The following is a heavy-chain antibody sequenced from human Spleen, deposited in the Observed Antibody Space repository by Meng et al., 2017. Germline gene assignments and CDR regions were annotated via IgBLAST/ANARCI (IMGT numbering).Heavy chain of an antibody. CDR1: GFTFSSYW. CDR2: INWNGGST. V-gene: IGHV3-20*04. CDR3: ARDHSSGYYGRGGWFDP. J-gene: IGHJ5*02. Sequence: GESLKISCAASGFTFSSYWMSWVRQAPGKGLEWVSGINWNGGSTGYADSVKGRFTISRDNAKNSLYLQMNSLRAEDTAVYYCARDHSSGYYGRGGWFDPWGQGTLVTVSS. D-gene: IGHD3-22*01.